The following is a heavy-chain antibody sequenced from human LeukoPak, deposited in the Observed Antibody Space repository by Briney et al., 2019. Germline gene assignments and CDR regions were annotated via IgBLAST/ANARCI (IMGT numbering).Heavy chain of an antibody. Sequence: PGGSLRLSCIASGFTFSSSAMSWVRQAPGKGLEWVSDINGSGGRTYYADSVKGRFTISRDNSKNTLSLQMNSLRAEDTAVYYCANGYYYNILTGYYKDRDTNFQYWGQGTLVTVSS. V-gene: IGHV3-23*01. D-gene: IGHD3-9*01. CDR3: ANGYYYNILTGYYKDRDTNFQY. CDR2: INGSGGRT. CDR1: GFTFSSSA. J-gene: IGHJ4*02.